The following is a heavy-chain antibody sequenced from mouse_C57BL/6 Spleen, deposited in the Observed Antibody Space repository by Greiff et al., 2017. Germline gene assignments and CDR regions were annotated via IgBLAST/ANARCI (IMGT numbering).Heavy chain of an antibody. CDR1: GYSITSGYY. CDR3: AREYGNYEWFAY. J-gene: IGHJ3*01. CDR2: ISYDGSN. D-gene: IGHD2-10*02. Sequence: EVKLMESGPGLVKPSQSLSLTCSVTGYSITSGYYWNWIRQFPGNKLEWMGYISYDGSNNYNPSLKNRISITRDTSKNQFFLKLNSVTTEDTATYYCAREYGNYEWFAYWGQGTLVTVSA. V-gene: IGHV3-6*01.